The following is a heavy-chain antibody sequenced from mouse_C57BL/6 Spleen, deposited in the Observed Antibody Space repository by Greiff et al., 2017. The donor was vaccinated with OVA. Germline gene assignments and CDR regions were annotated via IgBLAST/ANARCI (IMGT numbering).Heavy chain of an antibody. V-gene: IGHV1-66*01. Sequence: VQLQQSGPELVKPGASVKISCKASGYSFTSYYIHWVKQRPGQGLEWIGWIYPGSGNTKYNEKFKGKATLTADTSSSTAYMQLSSLTSEDSAVYYCARSEFGDHFDYWGQGTTLTVSS. CDR1: GYSFTSYY. D-gene: IGHD3-1*01. J-gene: IGHJ2*01. CDR2: IYPGSGNT. CDR3: ARSEFGDHFDY.